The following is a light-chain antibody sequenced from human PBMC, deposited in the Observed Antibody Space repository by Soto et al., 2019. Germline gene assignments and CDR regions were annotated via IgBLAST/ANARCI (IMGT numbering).Light chain of an antibody. CDR3: QQYNNWPFT. Sequence: EIVMTQSPATLSVSPGERATLSCRASQSVSSNLAWYQQKPGQAPRLLIYGASTRATGIPARFSGSGSGTEFTLTISSLQSEGFAVYYWQQYNNWPFTFGPGTKVDIK. V-gene: IGKV3-15*01. J-gene: IGKJ3*01. CDR2: GAS. CDR1: QSVSSN.